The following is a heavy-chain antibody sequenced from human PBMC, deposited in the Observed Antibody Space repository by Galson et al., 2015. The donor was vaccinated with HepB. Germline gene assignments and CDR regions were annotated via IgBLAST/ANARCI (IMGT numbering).Heavy chain of an antibody. CDR2: IYGNDDK. D-gene: IGHD5-12*01. CDR3: AHRASSGYPNAFDI. J-gene: IGHJ3*02. V-gene: IGHV2-5*01. CDR1: GFSLSTSGVG. Sequence: PALVKPTQTLTLTCTFSGFSLSTSGVGVGWIRQPPGKALEWLAPIYGNDDKRYSPSLKSRLTITKDTSKNQVVLTMTNMDPVDTATYYCAHRASSGYPNAFDIWGQGTMVTVSS.